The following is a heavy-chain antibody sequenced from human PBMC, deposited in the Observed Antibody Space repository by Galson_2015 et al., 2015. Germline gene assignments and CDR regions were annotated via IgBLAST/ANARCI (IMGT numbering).Heavy chain of an antibody. Sequence: SLRLSCAASGFTFSSYSMNWVRQAPGKGLEWVSYISSSSSTIYYADSVKGRFTISRDNAKNSLYLQMNSLRDEDTAVYYCAREAGYCSSTSCYDWFDPWGQGTLVTVSS. D-gene: IGHD2-2*03. CDR3: AREAGYCSSTSCYDWFDP. J-gene: IGHJ5*02. CDR2: ISSSSSTI. CDR1: GFTFSSYS. V-gene: IGHV3-48*02.